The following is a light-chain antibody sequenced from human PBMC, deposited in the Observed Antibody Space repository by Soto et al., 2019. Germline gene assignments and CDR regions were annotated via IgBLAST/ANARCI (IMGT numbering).Light chain of an antibody. Sequence: IQLTQSPSSLSASVGDRVTITCRASQGISSYLAWYQQKPGRAPNLLVYAASTLQSGVPSRFSGSGSGPDFTLTISSLQHEDFATYYCQQLNGYPITFGQGKRLEIK. CDR2: AAS. CDR3: QQLNGYPIT. V-gene: IGKV1-9*01. CDR1: QGISSY. J-gene: IGKJ5*01.